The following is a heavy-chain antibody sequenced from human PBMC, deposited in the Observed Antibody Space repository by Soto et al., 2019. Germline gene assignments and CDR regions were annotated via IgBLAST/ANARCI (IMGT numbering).Heavy chain of an antibody. CDR3: ATFWSGYQYPPDDGMDV. CDR1: GYTFTSYG. J-gene: IGHJ6*02. D-gene: IGHD3-3*01. Sequence: ASVKVSCKASGYTFTSYGISWVRQAPGQGLEWMGWISAYNGNTNYAQKLQGRVTMTTDTSTSTAYMELRSLRSDDTAVYYCATFWSGYQYPPDDGMDVWGQGTTVTVSS. V-gene: IGHV1-18*01. CDR2: ISAYNGNT.